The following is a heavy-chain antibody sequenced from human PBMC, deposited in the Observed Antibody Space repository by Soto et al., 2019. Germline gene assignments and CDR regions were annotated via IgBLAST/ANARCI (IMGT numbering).Heavy chain of an antibody. CDR1: AFPFSSYS. Sequence: GRSMRLSWAPAAFPFSSYSMMWGRADPGKGLEWVSAISGSGGSTYYADSVKGRFTISRDNSKNTLYLQMNSLRAEDTAVYYCAKDPGWELLDYYYYGMDVWGQPSTVTVS. J-gene: IGHJ6*02. V-gene: IGHV3-23*01. D-gene: IGHD1-26*01. CDR2: ISGSGGST. CDR3: AKDPGWELLDYYYYGMDV.